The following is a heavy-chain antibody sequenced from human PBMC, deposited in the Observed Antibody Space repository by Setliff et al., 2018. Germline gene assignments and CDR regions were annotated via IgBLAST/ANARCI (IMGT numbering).Heavy chain of an antibody. J-gene: IGHJ3*02. D-gene: IGHD5-12*01. Sequence: PSETLSLTCTVSGGSISSYYWSWIRQPAGKGLEWIGRIYTSGSTNYNPSLKSRVTMSVDTSKNQFSLKLSSVTAADTAVYYCARDSGYVRLLSASDIWGQGTMVTVSS. CDR1: GGSISSYY. CDR2: IYTSGST. CDR3: ARDSGYVRLLSASDI. V-gene: IGHV4-4*07.